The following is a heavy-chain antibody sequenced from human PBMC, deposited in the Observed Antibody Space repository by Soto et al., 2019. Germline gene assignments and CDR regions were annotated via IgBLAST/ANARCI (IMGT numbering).Heavy chain of an antibody. J-gene: IGHJ4*02. CDR3: AKRQYSGSYFRQESDY. CDR2: ISGSGGST. D-gene: IGHD1-26*01. CDR1: GFTFSSYA. Sequence: GGSLRLSCAASGFTFSSYAMSWVRQAPGKGLEWVSAISGSGGSTYYADSVKGRFTISRDNSKNTLYLQMNSLRAEDTAVYYCAKRQYSGSYFRQESDYWGQGTLVTVSS. V-gene: IGHV3-23*01.